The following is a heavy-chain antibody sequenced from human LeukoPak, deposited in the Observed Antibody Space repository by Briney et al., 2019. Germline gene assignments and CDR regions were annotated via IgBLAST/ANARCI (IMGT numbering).Heavy chain of an antibody. CDR1: GFTFTDYY. V-gene: IGHV3-11*04. CDR2: ITNSGTTI. D-gene: IGHD3-9*01. Sequence: GGSLRLSRAASGFTFTDYYMSWIRQAPGKGLEWVSYITNSGTTIYYAGSVKGRFTISRDNAKNSLYLQMSSLRAEDTAVYYCARERGGILTGYYRYWGQGTLVTVSA. J-gene: IGHJ4*02. CDR3: ARERGGILTGYYRY.